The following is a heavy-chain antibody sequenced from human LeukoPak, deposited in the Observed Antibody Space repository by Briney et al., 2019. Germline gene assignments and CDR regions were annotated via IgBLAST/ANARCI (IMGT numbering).Heavy chain of an antibody. D-gene: IGHD4-17*01. CDR2: IYYRGST. CDR3: ARGGDYGDLRYFDY. J-gene: IGHJ4*02. Sequence: SETLSPTCTVSGGSINNYYWSWIRQPPGKGLEWIGYIYYRGSTNYNPSLKSRVTFSVDTSKNQFSLKLNSVTAADTAVYYCARGGDYGDLRYFDYWGQGTLVTVSS. V-gene: IGHV4-59*01. CDR1: GGSINNYY.